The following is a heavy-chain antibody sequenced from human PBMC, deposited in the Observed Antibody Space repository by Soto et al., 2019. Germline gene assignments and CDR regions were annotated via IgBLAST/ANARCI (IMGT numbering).Heavy chain of an antibody. CDR2: ISGSGGST. CDR3: AKDSSREQWLALLFDY. V-gene: IGHV3-23*01. D-gene: IGHD6-19*01. J-gene: IGHJ4*02. Sequence: EVQLLESGGGLVQPGGSLRLSCAASGFTFSSYAMSWVRQAPXXGXEXVSAISGSGGSTYYADSVKGRFTISRDNSKNTLYLQMNSLRAEDTAVYYCAKDSSREQWLALLFDYWGQGTLVTVSS. CDR1: GFTFSSYA.